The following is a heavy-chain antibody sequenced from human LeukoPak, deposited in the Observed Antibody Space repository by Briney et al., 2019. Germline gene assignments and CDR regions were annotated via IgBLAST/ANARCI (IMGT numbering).Heavy chain of an antibody. CDR3: AKGVIDFDY. J-gene: IGHJ4*02. V-gene: IGHV3-30*18. CDR2: ISYDGSNK. Sequence: GRSLRLSCAASGFTFSSYGMHWVRQAPGKGLEWVAVISYDGSNKYYADSVKGRFTISRDNSKNTLYLQMNSLRAEDTAVYYCAKGVIDFDYWGRGTLVTVSS. CDR1: GFTFSSYG. D-gene: IGHD5/OR15-5a*01.